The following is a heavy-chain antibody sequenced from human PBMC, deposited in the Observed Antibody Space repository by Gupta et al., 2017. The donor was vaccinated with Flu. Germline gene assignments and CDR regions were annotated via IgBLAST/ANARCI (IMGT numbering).Heavy chain of an antibody. Sequence: EVQLLESGGGLVQPGGSLRLSCAVSGFVFPGYAMSWVRQAPGKGLEWVSTISGSGDSTYYADSVKGRFTVSRDNSNNTLFLQMNSLRVEDTAIYYCAKARADSGTSCYNYWGQGTPVTVSS. J-gene: IGHJ4*02. D-gene: IGHD2-2*02. CDR3: AKARADSGTSCYNY. CDR2: ISGSGDST. V-gene: IGHV3-23*01. CDR1: GFVFPGYA.